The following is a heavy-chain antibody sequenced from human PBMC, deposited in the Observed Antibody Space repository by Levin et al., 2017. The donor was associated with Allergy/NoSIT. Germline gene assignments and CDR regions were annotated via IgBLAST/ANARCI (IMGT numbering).Heavy chain of an antibody. V-gene: IGHV4-31*03. CDR2: IFYTGNT. CDR3: ARGLGTILGAVPYVGTWCDP. D-gene: IGHD3-22*01. Sequence: SETLSLTCTVSGDSISSGGYYWSWIRQHPGKGLEWIGFIFYTGNTYHSPSLKGRAFISLDTSNNQFSLKLRSVTAADAAVYFCARGLGTILGAVPYVGTWCDPWGQGTLVTVSS. CDR1: GDSISSGGYY. J-gene: IGHJ5*02.